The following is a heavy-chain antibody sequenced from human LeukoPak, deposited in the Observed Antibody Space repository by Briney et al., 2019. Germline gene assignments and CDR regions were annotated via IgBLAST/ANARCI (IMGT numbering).Heavy chain of an antibody. CDR2: IKQDGSEK. V-gene: IGHV3-7*01. CDR1: GFTFSSYW. D-gene: IGHD3-10*01. CDR3: ARFMARGVIHYYYYMDV. J-gene: IGHJ6*03. Sequence: GGSLRLSCAASGFTFSSYWMSWVRQAPGKGLEWVANIKQDGSEKYYVDSVKGRFTISRDNAKNSLYLQMNSLRAEDTAVYYCARFMARGVIHYYYYMDVWGKGTTVTVSS.